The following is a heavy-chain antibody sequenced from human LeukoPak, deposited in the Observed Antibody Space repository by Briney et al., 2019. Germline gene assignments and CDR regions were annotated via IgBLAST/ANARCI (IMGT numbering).Heavy chain of an antibody. D-gene: IGHD3-22*01. Sequence: SETLSLTCTVSGGSISSSSHYWGWIRQPPGKGLEWIGSIYYSGSTYYNPSLKSRVTISVDTSKNQFSLKLSSVTAADTAVYYCARSYYYDSSAYWGQGTLVTVSS. CDR3: ARSYYYDSSAY. J-gene: IGHJ4*02. CDR2: IYYSGST. CDR1: GGSISSSSHY. V-gene: IGHV4-39*01.